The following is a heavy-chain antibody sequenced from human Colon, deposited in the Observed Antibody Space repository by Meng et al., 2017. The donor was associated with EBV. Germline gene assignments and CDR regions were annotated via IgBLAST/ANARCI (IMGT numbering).Heavy chain of an antibody. CDR2: IRNKANSYTT. D-gene: IGHD3-16*01. Sequence: EVQLVESGGGLVQPGGSLRLSCAASGFRFSDYDMDWVRQAPGKGLEWVGRIRNKANSYTTEYAASVKGRFTISRDDSRDSLYLQMNSLKTEDTAVYYCARDHWGSYDYWGQGTLFTVSS. CDR3: ARDHWGSYDY. J-gene: IGHJ4*02. CDR1: GFRFSDYD. V-gene: IGHV3-72*01.